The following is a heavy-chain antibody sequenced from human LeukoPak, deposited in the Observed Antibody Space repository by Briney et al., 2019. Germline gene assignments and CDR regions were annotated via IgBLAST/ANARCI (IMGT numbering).Heavy chain of an antibody. J-gene: IGHJ5*02. V-gene: IGHV4-39*07. CDR1: GGSISSSSYY. Sequence: SETLSLTCTVSGGSISSSSYYWGWIRQPPGKGLEWIGSIYYSGSTYYNPSLKSRVTISVDTSKNQFSLKLSSVTAADTAVYYCARESARNYLNSSHRRGKFDPWGPGTLVTVSS. D-gene: IGHD6-13*01. CDR2: IYYSGST. CDR3: ARESARNYLNSSHRRGKFDP.